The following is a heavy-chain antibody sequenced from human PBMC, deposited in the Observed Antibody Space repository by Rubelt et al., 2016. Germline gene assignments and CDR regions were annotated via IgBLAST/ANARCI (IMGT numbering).Heavy chain of an antibody. CDR2: IHPNSGGT. D-gene: IGHD3-22*01. J-gene: IGHJ4*02. Sequence: QVQLVQSGAEVKKPGASVKVSCKASGYTFTGYYMHWVRPAPGQGLEWMGWIHPNSGGTNYAHKFQGRVTMTRDTAISTAYMELSRLRSDDTAVYYCARFAIGGHSSGYLFDYWGQGTLVTVSS. CDR1: GYTFTGYY. CDR3: ARFAIGGHSSGYLFDY. V-gene: IGHV1-2*02.